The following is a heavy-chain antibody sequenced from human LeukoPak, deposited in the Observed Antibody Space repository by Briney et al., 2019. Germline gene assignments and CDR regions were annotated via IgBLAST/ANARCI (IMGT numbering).Heavy chain of an antibody. V-gene: IGHV3-7*01. J-gene: IGHJ4*02. Sequence: GGSLRLSCAASGFTFSTYWMRWVRQAPGKGLEWVANIKEEGREKNYVDSVEGRFTISRDNAKNSLYLQMNSLRAEDTAVNYCARARYFDYWGQGMLVPVSS. CDR3: ARARYFDY. CDR2: IKEEGREK. CDR1: GFTFSTYW.